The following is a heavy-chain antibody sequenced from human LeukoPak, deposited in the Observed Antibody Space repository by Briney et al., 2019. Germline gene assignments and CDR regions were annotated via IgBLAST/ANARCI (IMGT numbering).Heavy chain of an antibody. D-gene: IGHD3-3*01. CDR2: ISSSSSYI. CDR3: ARDRPIWSGYYFDY. J-gene: IGHJ4*02. Sequence: GGSLRLSCAASGFTFSSYSMNWVRQAPGKGLEWVSSISSSSSYIYYADSAKGRFTISRDNAKNSLYLQMNSLRAEDTAVYYCARDRPIWSGYYFDYWGQGTLVTVSS. CDR1: GFTFSSYS. V-gene: IGHV3-21*01.